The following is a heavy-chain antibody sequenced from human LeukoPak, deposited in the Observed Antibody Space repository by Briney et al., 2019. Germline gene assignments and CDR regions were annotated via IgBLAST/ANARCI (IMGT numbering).Heavy chain of an antibody. V-gene: IGHV3-23*01. J-gene: IGHJ5*01. Sequence: GGSLRLSCVASGFSFGNYAMSWVRQAPGTGLQWVSQISGTGGATWYAGFARDRFTISRDNSKKTLYLQMSGLRVEDTAMYYCVKDPRDTYGTNWFVSWGQGTLLIVSS. CDR3: VKDPRDTYGTNWFVS. CDR1: GFSFGNYA. D-gene: IGHD2-21*01. CDR2: ISGTGGAT.